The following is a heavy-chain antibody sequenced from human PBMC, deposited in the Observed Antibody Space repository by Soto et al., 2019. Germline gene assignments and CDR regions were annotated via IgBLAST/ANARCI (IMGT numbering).Heavy chain of an antibody. Sequence: PGGSLRLSCAASGFTFSNAWMNWVRQAPGKGLEWVGRIKSKTDGGTTDYAAPVKGRFTISRDDSKNTLYLQMNSLKTEDTAVYYCTTSITRPRMVRGVPRGMDVWGQGTTVTVSS. CDR1: GFTFSNAW. D-gene: IGHD3-10*01. J-gene: IGHJ6*02. CDR3: TTSITRPRMVRGVPRGMDV. V-gene: IGHV3-15*07. CDR2: IKSKTDGGTT.